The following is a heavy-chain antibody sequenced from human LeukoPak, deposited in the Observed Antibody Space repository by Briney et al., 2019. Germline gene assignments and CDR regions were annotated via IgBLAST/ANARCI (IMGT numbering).Heavy chain of an antibody. Sequence: GGSLRLSCAASGFIFSIYWMSWLPQAPGKGVEWVANIKQDGSERNYVDSVKGRFTISRDNAKNSLYLQMNSLRVEDTAIYYCAAGGGAFNIWGQGTMVTVSS. V-gene: IGHV3-7*01. CDR2: IKQDGSER. CDR1: GFIFSIYW. J-gene: IGHJ3*02. D-gene: IGHD3-16*01. CDR3: AAGGGAFNI.